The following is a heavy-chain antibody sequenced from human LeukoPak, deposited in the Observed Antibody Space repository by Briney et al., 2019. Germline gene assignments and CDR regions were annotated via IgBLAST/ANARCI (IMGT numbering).Heavy chain of an antibody. V-gene: IGHV4-39*01. CDR2: TYYSGST. J-gene: IGHJ4*02. CDR3: ATVVVPAALGSTFDY. D-gene: IGHD2-2*01. CDR1: GGSISSSSYY. Sequence: SETLSLTCTVSGGSISSSSYYWGWIRQPPGKGLEWIGSTYYSGSTYYNPSLKSRVTISVDTSKNQFSLKLSSVTAADTAVYYCATVVVPAALGSTFDYWGQGTLVTVSS.